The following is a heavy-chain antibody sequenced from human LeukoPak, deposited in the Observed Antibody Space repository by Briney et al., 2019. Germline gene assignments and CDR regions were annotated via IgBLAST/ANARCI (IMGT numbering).Heavy chain of an antibody. V-gene: IGHV3-23*01. J-gene: IGHJ4*02. CDR3: AREGYSSGWYIGEAFDY. CDR1: GFTFSSYA. CDR2: ISGSGGST. Sequence: GGSLRLSCAAPGFTFSSYAMSWVRQAPGKGLEWVSAISGSGGSTYYADSVKGRFTISRDNSKNTLYLQMNSLRAEDTAVYYCAREGYSSGWYIGEAFDYWGQGTLVTVSS. D-gene: IGHD6-19*01.